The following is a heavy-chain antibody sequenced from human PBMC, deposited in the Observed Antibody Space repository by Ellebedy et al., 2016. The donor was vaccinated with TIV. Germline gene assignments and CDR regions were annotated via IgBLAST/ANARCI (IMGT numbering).Heavy chain of an antibody. Sequence: PGGSLRLSCAASGFTFSSYGMHWVRQALGKGLEWVAVIWYDGSNKYYADSVKGRFTISRDNAKNTLYLQMNSLRAEDTAVYYCARELAPTSHWEGYFDYWGQGTLVTVSS. CDR3: ARELAPTSHWEGYFDY. D-gene: IGHD1-26*01. V-gene: IGHV3-33*01. CDR1: GFTFSSYG. CDR2: IWYDGSNK. J-gene: IGHJ4*02.